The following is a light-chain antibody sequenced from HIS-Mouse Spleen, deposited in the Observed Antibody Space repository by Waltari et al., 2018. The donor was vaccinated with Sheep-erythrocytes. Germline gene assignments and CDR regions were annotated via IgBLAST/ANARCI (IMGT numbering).Light chain of an antibody. Sequence: QSALTQPRPVSGSPGQSVTISCTGTSSDVGGYNYVSWYQQHPGKAPKLMFYDVSKRPSGVTDRFSGSKSGNTASLTISGLQAEDEADYYCCSYAGSYNYVFGTGTKVTVL. J-gene: IGLJ1*01. CDR1: SSDVGGYNY. V-gene: IGLV2-11*01. CDR3: CSYAGSYNYV. CDR2: DVS.